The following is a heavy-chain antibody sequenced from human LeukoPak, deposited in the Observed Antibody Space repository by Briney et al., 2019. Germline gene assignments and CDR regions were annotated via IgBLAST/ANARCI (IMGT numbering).Heavy chain of an antibody. V-gene: IGHV3-48*02. CDR3: ARSMVRGGYAFDI. Sequence: GGSLRLSCAASGFTFSSYSMNWVRQAPGKGLEWVSYISSSSSSTIYYADSVKGRFTISRDNAKNSLYLQMNSLRDEDTAVYYCARSMVRGGYAFDIWGQGTMVTVSS. J-gene: IGHJ3*02. D-gene: IGHD3-10*01. CDR2: ISSSSSSTI. CDR1: GFTFSSYS.